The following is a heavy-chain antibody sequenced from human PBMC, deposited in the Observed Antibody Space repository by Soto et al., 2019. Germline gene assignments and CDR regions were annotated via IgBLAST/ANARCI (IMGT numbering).Heavy chain of an antibody. D-gene: IGHD3-9*01. Sequence: LRLSSADTRFTTSSYAICWVRQTPGNGLEGVLGISWDSGSIIYADSVKGRFIISRDNAKNSLYLQMNSLRAEDTALYYCARDMIGDLLPTYYKVYYYAMDVWGQGTTVTVSS. V-gene: IGHV3-9*02. CDR2: ISWDSGSI. CDR1: RFTTSSYA. CDR3: ARDMIGDLLPTYYKVYYYAMDV. J-gene: IGHJ6*02.